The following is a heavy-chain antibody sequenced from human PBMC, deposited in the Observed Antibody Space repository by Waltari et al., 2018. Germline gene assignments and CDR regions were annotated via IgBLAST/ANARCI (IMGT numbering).Heavy chain of an antibody. V-gene: IGHV3-48*03. D-gene: IGHD3-3*01. CDR2: ISSSGSTI. Sequence: EVQLVESGGGLVQPGGSLRLSCAASGFTFSSYEMNWVRQAPGKGLEWVSYISSSGSTIYYADSVKGRFTISRDNAKNSLYLQMNSLRAEDTAVYYCARDKLRPWGPDAFDIWGQGTMVTVSS. CDR1: GFTFSSYE. CDR3: ARDKLRPWGPDAFDI. J-gene: IGHJ3*02.